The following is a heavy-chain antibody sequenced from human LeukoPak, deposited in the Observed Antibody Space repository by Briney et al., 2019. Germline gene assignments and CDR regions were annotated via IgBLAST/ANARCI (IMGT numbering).Heavy chain of an antibody. CDR1: GFIFSSYS. CDR3: ARDGVYGSGSSDY. Sequence: GGSLRLSCADSGFIFSSYSMNWVRQAPGKGLEWVSSISSSSSCIYYADSVKGRFTISRDNAKNSLYLQMNSLRAEDTAVYYCARDGVYGSGSSDYWGQGALVTVSS. CDR2: ISSSSSCI. J-gene: IGHJ4*02. V-gene: IGHV3-21*01. D-gene: IGHD3-10*01.